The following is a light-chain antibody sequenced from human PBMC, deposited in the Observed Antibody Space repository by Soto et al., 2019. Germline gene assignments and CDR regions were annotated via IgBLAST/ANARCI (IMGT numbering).Light chain of an antibody. CDR2: AVS. CDR1: SSDVGGYNY. J-gene: IGLJ1*01. Sequence: QSALTQPASVSGSPGQSITISCTGTSSDVGGYNYVSWYQQHPGKAPKLMIYAVSNRPSGVSNRFSGSKSGNTASLTISGLQAEDEADYYCSSYTSSSTPLCVFGTGTKLTVL. CDR3: SSYTSSSTPLCV. V-gene: IGLV2-14*01.